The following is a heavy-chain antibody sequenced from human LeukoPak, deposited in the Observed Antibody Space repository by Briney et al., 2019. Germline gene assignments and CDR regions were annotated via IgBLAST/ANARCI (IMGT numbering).Heavy chain of an antibody. D-gene: IGHD2-15*01. CDR2: INRDGTGT. V-gene: IGHV3-23*01. CDR1: GFTVTSSY. J-gene: IGHJ4*02. CDR3: AKDPPCSGGTCYGYFES. Sequence: GGSLRLSCAASGFTVTSSYMSWVRLTPGKGLEWVAAINRDGTGTSHADSVKGRFTISRDNSKNTLYLQMNNLRDEDTAVYYCAKDPPCSGGTCYGYFESWGQGTLVTVSS.